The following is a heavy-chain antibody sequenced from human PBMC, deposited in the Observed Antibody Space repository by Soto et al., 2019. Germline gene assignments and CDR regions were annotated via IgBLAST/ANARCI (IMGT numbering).Heavy chain of an antibody. V-gene: IGHV3-30*18. CDR3: AKAYGSGSYFTTNWFDP. D-gene: IGHD3-10*01. CDR1: GFTFSSYG. J-gene: IGHJ5*02. CDR2: ISYDGSNK. Sequence: GGSLRLSCAASGFTFSSYGMHWVRQAPGKGLEWVAVISYDGSNKYYADSVKGRFTISRDNSKNTLYLQMNSLRAEDTAVYYCAKAYGSGSYFTTNWFDPWGQGTLVTVSS.